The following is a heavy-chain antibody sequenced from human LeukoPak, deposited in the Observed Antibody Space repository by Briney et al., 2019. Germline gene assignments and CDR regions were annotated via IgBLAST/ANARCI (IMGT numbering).Heavy chain of an antibody. Sequence: SETLSLTCTVSGGSISYYYWGWIRQPPGKGLEWIGYIYYSGSTNYNPSLKSRVTISVDTSKNQFSLKLSSVTAADTAVYYCARITYGDNHFDIWGQGTMVTVSS. J-gene: IGHJ3*02. CDR1: GGSISYYY. V-gene: IGHV4-59*01. CDR3: ARITYGDNHFDI. D-gene: IGHD4-23*01. CDR2: IYYSGST.